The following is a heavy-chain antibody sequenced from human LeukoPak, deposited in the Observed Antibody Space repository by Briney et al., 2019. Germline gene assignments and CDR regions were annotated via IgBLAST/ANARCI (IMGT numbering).Heavy chain of an antibody. D-gene: IGHD3-22*01. CDR2: ISGSGGST. V-gene: IGHV3-23*01. J-gene: IGHJ4*02. CDR3: AKDYDSSGYYYGLDY. CDR1: GFTFSSYA. Sequence: GGSLRLSCAASGFTFSSYAMSWVRQAPGKGLKWFSAISGSGGSTYYADSVKGRFTISRDTSKNTLYLQMNGLRAEDTAVYHCAKDYDSSGYYYGLDYWGQGTLVTVSS.